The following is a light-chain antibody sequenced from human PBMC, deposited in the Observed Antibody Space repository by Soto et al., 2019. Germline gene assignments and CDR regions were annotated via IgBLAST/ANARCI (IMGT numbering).Light chain of an antibody. CDR1: QALNTR. CDR2: LTS. Sequence: ESVLTQSPATLSAFPGDRFTRSCRASQALNTRLAWYQHKPGQAPRLLIYLTSNRAAGVPARFSAWGSETDFTLTISDVEPEDFPVYYCHQRQSWPRTFGQGTQL. V-gene: IGKV3-11*01. J-gene: IGKJ1*01. CDR3: HQRQSWPRT.